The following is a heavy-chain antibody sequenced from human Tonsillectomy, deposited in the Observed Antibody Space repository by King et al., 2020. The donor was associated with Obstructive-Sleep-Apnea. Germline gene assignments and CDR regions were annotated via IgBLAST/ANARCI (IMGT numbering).Heavy chain of an antibody. Sequence: VQLVESGAEVKKPGASVKVSCKASGYTFTSYDINWVRQATGQGLEWMGWMNPNSGNTGYVQKFQGRVTMTRNTSISTAYMELSSLRSEDTAVYYCARAYYDILTGTFYFDYWGQGTLVTVSS. CDR2: MNPNSGNT. CDR3: ARAYYDILTGTFYFDY. J-gene: IGHJ4*02. CDR1: GYTFTSYD. V-gene: IGHV1-8*01. D-gene: IGHD3-9*01.